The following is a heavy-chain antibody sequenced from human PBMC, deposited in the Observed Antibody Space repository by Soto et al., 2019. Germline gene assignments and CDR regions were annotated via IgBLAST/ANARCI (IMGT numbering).Heavy chain of an antibody. CDR1: GFTFSSHA. CDR2: ISGSGGYT. CDR3: AKVGTTGTYAYYYYYMDV. D-gene: IGHD1-1*01. J-gene: IGHJ6*03. V-gene: IGHV3-23*01. Sequence: EVQLLESGGGLVQPGGSLRLSCAASGFTFSSHAMSWVRQAPGKGLEWVSAISGSGGYTYYADSVKGRFTISRDNSKNTLYLQMNSLRAEDTAVYYCAKVGTTGTYAYYYYYMDVWGKGTTVTVSS.